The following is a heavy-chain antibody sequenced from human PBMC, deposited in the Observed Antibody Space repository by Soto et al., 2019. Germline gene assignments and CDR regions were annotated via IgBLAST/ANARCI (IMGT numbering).Heavy chain of an antibody. CDR2: IIPIFGTA. J-gene: IGHJ3*02. D-gene: IGHD2-21*02. CDR3: ASPGRIVVVTAGTFDI. CDR1: GGTFSSYA. V-gene: IGHV1-69*06. Sequence: SVKVSCKASGGTFSSYAISWVRQAPGQGLEWMGGIIPIFGTANYAQKFQGRVTITADKSTSTAYMELSSLRSEDTAVYYCASPGRIVVVTAGTFDIWGQGTMVTVSS.